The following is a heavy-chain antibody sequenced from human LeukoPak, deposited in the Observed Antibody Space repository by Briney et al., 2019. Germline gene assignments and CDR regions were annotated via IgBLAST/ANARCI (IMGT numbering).Heavy chain of an antibody. CDR2: IYSGGST. D-gene: IGHD2-2*02. J-gene: IGHJ4*02. Sequence: GGSLRLSCAASGFTVSSNYKSWVRQAPGKGLEWVSVIYSGGSTYYADSVKGRFTISRDNSKNTLYLQMNSLRAEDTAVYYCASLRGYCSSTSCYNYWGQGTLVTVSS. CDR3: ASLRGYCSSTSCYNY. V-gene: IGHV3-53*01. CDR1: GFTVSSNY.